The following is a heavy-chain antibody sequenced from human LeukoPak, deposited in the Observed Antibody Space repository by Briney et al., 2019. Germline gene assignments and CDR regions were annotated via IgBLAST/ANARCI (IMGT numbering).Heavy chain of an antibody. D-gene: IGHD3-10*01. CDR1: GFTVSSSY. Sequence: GGSLRLSCAASGFTVSSSYMSWVRQAPGKGLEWVSVIHSGGNTYYADSVKGRFTISRDNSKNTLYLQMNSLRAEDTAVYYCAKDYMVRRLYYFDYWGQGTLVTVSS. J-gene: IGHJ4*02. CDR2: IHSGGNT. V-gene: IGHV3-53*01. CDR3: AKDYMVRRLYYFDY.